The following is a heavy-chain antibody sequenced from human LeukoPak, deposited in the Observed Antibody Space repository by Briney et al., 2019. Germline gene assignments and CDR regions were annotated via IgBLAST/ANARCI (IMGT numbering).Heavy chain of an antibody. CDR1: GYTFTSYY. V-gene: IGHV1-46*01. Sequence: ASVKVSCKASGYTFTSYYMHWVRQAPGQGLEWMGIISPSGGSTSYAQKFQGRVTLTRDMSTSTDYLELSSLRSEDTAVYYCARARPYYDSSGYYEIFDYWGQGTLVTVSS. J-gene: IGHJ4*02. D-gene: IGHD3-22*01. CDR2: ISPSGGST. CDR3: ARARPYYDSSGYYEIFDY.